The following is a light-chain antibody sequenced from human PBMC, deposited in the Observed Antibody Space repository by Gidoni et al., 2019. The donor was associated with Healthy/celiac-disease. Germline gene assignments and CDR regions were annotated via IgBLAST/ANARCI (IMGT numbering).Light chain of an antibody. CDR3: QQRSNWPSGFT. CDR2: DAS. J-gene: IGKJ3*01. Sequence: IVLTQSPATLSLSPGERATLSCRASQSVSSYLAWYQQKPGQAPRLLIYDASNRATGIPARFSGSGSGTDFTLTISSLEPEDFAVYYCQQRSNWPSGFTFGPGTKVDIK. V-gene: IGKV3-11*01. CDR1: QSVSSY.